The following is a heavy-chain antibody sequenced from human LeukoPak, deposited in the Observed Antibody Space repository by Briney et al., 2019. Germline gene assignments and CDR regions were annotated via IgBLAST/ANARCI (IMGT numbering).Heavy chain of an antibody. Sequence: SQTLSLTCAISGDSVSSNSAAWNWIRQSPSRGLEWLGRTSYRSKWYRDYAVSVKNRITVNPDTSKNQFSLQLNSVTPEGTAVYYCAREFTVVGGVVNAFDIWGQGTMVTVSS. D-gene: IGHD3-10*01. CDR2: TSYRSKWYR. J-gene: IGHJ3*02. CDR3: AREFTVVGGVVNAFDI. CDR1: GDSVSSNSAA. V-gene: IGHV6-1*01.